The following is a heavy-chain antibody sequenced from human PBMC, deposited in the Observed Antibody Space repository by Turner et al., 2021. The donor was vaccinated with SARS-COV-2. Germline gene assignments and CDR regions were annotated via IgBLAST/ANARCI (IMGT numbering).Heavy chain of an antibody. CDR1: GNTFTSNY. D-gene: IGHD1-26*01. J-gene: IGHJ4*02. V-gene: IGHV1-46*01. CDR2: INPSGGST. CDR3: ARGDSGSWGPFDY. Sequence: QVQLVQSGAEVKKPGASVKVSCKASGNTFTSNYMHWVRQAPGQGLEWMGIINPSGGSTSYAQKFLGRVTMTRDTSTSTVYMELRSLRSEETAVYYCARGDSGSWGPFDYWGQGTLVTVSS.